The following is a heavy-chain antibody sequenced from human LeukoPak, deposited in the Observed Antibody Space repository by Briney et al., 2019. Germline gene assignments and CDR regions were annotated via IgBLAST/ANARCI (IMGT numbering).Heavy chain of an antibody. D-gene: IGHD6-19*01. CDR3: ARESIAVAGAPFDY. J-gene: IGHJ4*02. V-gene: IGHV3-48*03. Sequence: GGSLRLSCAASGFTFSSYEMNWVRQAPGKGLEWASYIGSGSTIYDADSVKGRFTISRDNAKNSLYLQMNSLRAEDTAVYYCARESIAVAGAPFDYWGQGTLVTVSS. CDR2: IGSGSTI. CDR1: GFTFSSYE.